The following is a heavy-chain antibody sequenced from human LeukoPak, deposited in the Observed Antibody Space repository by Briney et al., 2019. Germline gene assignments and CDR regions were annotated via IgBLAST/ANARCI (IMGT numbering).Heavy chain of an antibody. D-gene: IGHD6-19*01. CDR2: ISSSSRTI. V-gene: IGHV3-48*01. Sequence: GGSLRLSCAASGFTFSEYNMNWVRQAPGKGLEWISYISSSSRTIYYRESVKGRFTISRDNSKNTLYLQMNSLRAEDTAVYYCAKGPLIEVAGTTWDYWGQGTLVTVSS. J-gene: IGHJ4*02. CDR3: AKGPLIEVAGTTWDY. CDR1: GFTFSEYN.